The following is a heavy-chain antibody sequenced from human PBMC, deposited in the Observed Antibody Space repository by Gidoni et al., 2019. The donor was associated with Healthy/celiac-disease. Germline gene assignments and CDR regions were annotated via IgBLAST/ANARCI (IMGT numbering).Heavy chain of an antibody. D-gene: IGHD6-19*01. J-gene: IGHJ4*02. CDR1: GGSLSSYY. V-gene: IGHV4-4*07. CDR2: IYTSGST. CDR3: ARDNTTPLAVAGGFDY. Sequence: QVQLQESGPGLVKPSETLSLTCTVSGGSLSSYYWSWIRQPAGKGLEWIGRIYTSGSTNYNPSLKSRVTMSVDTSKNQFSLKLSSVTAADTAVYYCARDNTTPLAVAGGFDYWGQGTLVTVSS.